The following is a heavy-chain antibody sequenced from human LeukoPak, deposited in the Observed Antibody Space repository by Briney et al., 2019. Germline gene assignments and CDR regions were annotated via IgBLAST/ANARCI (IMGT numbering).Heavy chain of an antibody. CDR1: GGSISSSSYC. J-gene: IGHJ3*02. CDR3: ARSCRTVDIVATIRARLGGNGFDI. D-gene: IGHD5-12*01. V-gene: IGHV4-39*07. CDR2: IYHSGST. Sequence: PSETLSLTCTVSGGSISSSSYCWGWIRQPPGKGLEWIGSIYHSGSTYYNPSLKSRVTIAVETSKNQFSLKLSSVTAADKAVYYCARSCRTVDIVATIRARLGGNGFDIWGQGTMVTVSS.